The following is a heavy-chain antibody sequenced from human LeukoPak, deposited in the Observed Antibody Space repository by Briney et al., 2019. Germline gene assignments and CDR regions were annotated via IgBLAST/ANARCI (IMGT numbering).Heavy chain of an antibody. D-gene: IGHD3-22*01. CDR3: ARRHDYYDSSGYYGGYYFDY. J-gene: IGHJ4*02. V-gene: IGHV5-51*01. CDR2: IYPGDSDT. Sequence: GESLKTSCKGSGYSFTSYWIGWVRQTPGKGLEWMGIIYPGDSDTRYSPPFQGQVTSPPDKSISTAYLQWSSLKASDTPMYYCARRHDYYDSSGYYGGYYFDYWGQGPLVTVSS. CDR1: GYSFTSYW.